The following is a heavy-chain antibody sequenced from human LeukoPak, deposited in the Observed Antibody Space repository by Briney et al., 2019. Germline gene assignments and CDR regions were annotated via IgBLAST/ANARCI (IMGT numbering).Heavy chain of an antibody. V-gene: IGHV4-59*08. Sequence: SETLSLTCTVSGGSISSYYWSWIRQPPRKGLEWIGYIYYSGSTNYNPSLKSRVTISVDTSKNQFSLKLSSVTAADTAVYYCATNLATRSRGDAFDIWGQGTMVTVSS. D-gene: IGHD5-12*01. CDR2: IYYSGST. J-gene: IGHJ3*02. CDR3: ATNLATRSRGDAFDI. CDR1: GGSISSYY.